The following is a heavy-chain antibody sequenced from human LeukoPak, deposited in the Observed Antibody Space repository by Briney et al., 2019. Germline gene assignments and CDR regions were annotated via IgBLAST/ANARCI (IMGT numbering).Heavy chain of an antibody. J-gene: IGHJ6*04. Sequence: GGSLRLSCVASGFTFSNAWMSWVRQAPGKGLVWVSYISSSGSTIYYADSVKGRFTISRDNAKNSLYLQMNSLRAEDTAVYYCAELGITMIGGVWGKGTTVTISS. D-gene: IGHD3-10*02. CDR3: AELGITMIGGV. CDR2: ISSSGSTI. V-gene: IGHV3-11*04. CDR1: GFTFSNAW.